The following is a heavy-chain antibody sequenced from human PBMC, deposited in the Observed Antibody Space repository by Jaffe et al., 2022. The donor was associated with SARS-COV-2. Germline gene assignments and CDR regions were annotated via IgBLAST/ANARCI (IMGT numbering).Heavy chain of an antibody. CDR1: GFIFSSYA. J-gene: IGHJ4*02. CDR2: ISGTGGST. V-gene: IGHV3-23*01. Sequence: EVQLLESGGGLVQPGGSLRLSCAASGFIFSSYAMSWVRQAPGKGLEWVSSISGTGGSTYYADSVRGRFTISRDNSRNTLYLQMNSLRVEDTALYYCTKGTAVSAYYFDFWGQGTLVTVSS. CDR3: TKGTAVSAYYFDF. D-gene: IGHD6-19*01.